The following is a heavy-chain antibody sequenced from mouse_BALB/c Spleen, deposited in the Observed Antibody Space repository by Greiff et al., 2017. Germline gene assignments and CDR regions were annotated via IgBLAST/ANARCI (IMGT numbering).Heavy chain of an antibody. V-gene: IGHV7-3*02. CDR2: IRNKANGYTT. Sequence: EVKLVESGGGLVQPGGSLRLSCATSGFTFTDYYMSWVRQPPGKALEWLGFIRNKANGYTTEYSASVKGRFTISRDNSQSILYLQMNTLRAEDSATYYCAGDRKITDYAMDYWGQGTSVTVSS. J-gene: IGHJ4*01. CDR3: AGDRKITDYAMDY. D-gene: IGHD2-4*01. CDR1: GFTFTDYY.